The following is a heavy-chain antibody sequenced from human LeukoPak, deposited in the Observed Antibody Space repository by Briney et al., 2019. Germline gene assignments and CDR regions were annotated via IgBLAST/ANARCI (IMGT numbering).Heavy chain of an antibody. Sequence: ASVKVSCKASGYTFINYYIHWVRQAPGQGLEWMGMINPSSGTTTYAQKIQGRVTLTRDTSTSTVYMELSSLRSDDTSVYYCAREGYGSGRRLGMDVWGQGTTVTVSS. J-gene: IGHJ6*02. D-gene: IGHD3-10*01. CDR3: AREGYGSGRRLGMDV. V-gene: IGHV1-46*01. CDR1: GYTFINYY. CDR2: INPSSGTT.